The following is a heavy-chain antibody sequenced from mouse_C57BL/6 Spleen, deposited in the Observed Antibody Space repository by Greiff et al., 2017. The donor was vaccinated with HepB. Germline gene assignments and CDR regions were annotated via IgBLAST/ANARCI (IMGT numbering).Heavy chain of an antibody. CDR2: INPYNGGT. D-gene: IGHD2-4*01. J-gene: IGHJ4*01. Sequence: EVQLQQSGPVLVKPGASVKMSCKASGYTFTDYYMNWVKQSHGKSLEWIGVINPYNGGTSYNQKFKGKATLTVDKSSSTAYMELNSLTSEDSAVYYCARWVYYDYDPYYAMDYWGQGTSVTVSS. V-gene: IGHV1-19*01. CDR1: GYTFTDYY. CDR3: ARWVYYDYDPYYAMDY.